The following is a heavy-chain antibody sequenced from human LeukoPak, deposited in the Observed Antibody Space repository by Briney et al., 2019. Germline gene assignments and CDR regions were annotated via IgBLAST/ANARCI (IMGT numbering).Heavy chain of an antibody. D-gene: IGHD5-12*01. CDR2: ISAYNGNT. CDR1: GGTFSSYA. V-gene: IGHV1-18*01. Sequence: ASVKVSCKASGGTFSSYAISWVRQAPGQGLEWMGWISAYNGNTNYAQKLQGRVTMTTDTSTSTAYMELRSLRSDDTAVYYCAKGRGYSGYGWVLHDYWGQGTLVTVSS. J-gene: IGHJ4*02. CDR3: AKGRGYSGYGWVLHDY.